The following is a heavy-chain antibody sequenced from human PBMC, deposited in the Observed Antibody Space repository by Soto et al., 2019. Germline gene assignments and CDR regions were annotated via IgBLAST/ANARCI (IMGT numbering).Heavy chain of an antibody. CDR2: ITVTTGNR. CDR1: GFTLSRYS. J-gene: IGHJ4*02. Sequence: GGSLRLSCEASGFTLSRYSINWVRQAPGKGLEWLAYITVTTGNRYYADSVKGRFTISRDNAKKSLFLQMNSLTVEDTAVYYSARDPVRGNTYWYYFDHWGQGTLVTVSS. D-gene: IGHD1-20*01. V-gene: IGHV3-48*01. CDR3: ARDPVRGNTYWYYFDH.